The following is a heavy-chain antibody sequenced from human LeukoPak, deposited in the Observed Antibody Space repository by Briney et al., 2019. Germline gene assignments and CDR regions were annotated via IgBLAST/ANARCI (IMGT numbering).Heavy chain of an antibody. CDR2: IWPDGSKK. Sequence: SGGSLRLSCAASGFTFSTYAMHWVRPAPGKGLEWVAFIWPDGSKKYYADSVKGRFAISRENSKNTVYLQMNDLRPEDTALYFCAKISSSAESNFDYWGQGTLLTVSS. CDR3: AKISSSAESNFDY. CDR1: GFTFSTYA. J-gene: IGHJ4*02. D-gene: IGHD6-25*01. V-gene: IGHV3-30*02.